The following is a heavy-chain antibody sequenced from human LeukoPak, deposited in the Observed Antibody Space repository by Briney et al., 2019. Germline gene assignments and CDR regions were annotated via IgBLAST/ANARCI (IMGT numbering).Heavy chain of an antibody. V-gene: IGHV1-69*05. J-gene: IGHJ4*02. CDR2: IIPIFGTA. Sequence: SVKVSCKASGGTFSSYAISWVRQAPGQGLEWMGGIIPIFGTANYEQKFQGRVTITTDESTSTAYMELSSLRSEDTAVYYCAREGADSSGYFLFDYWGQGTLVTVSS. D-gene: IGHD3-22*01. CDR1: GGTFSSYA. CDR3: AREGADSSGYFLFDY.